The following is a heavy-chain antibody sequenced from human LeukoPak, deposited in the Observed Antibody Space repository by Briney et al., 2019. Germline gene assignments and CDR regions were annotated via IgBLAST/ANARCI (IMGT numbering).Heavy chain of an antibody. Sequence: ASVKVSCKASGYTFSDYYIHWVRQAPGQGLEWMGWINPNSGGTNYAQKFQGRVTMTRDTSISTAYMELSRLRSDDTAVYYCARAGYCSGGSCYLFVDYWGQGTLVTVSS. CDR3: ARAGYCSGGSCYLFVDY. CDR1: GYTFSDYY. J-gene: IGHJ4*02. D-gene: IGHD2-15*01. V-gene: IGHV1-2*02. CDR2: INPNSGGT.